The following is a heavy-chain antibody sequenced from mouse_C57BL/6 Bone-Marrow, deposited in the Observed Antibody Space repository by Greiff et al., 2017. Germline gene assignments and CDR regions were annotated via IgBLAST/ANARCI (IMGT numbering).Heavy chain of an antibody. CDR1: GYTFTSYW. Sequence: QVQLKQPGAELVKPGASVKLSCKASGYTFTSYWMQWVKQRPGQGLEWIGEIDPSDSYTNYNQKFKGKATLTVDTSSSTAYMQLSSLTSEDSAVYYCARENYYGSGQYYFDYWGQGTTLTVSS. CDR3: ARENYYGSGQYYFDY. D-gene: IGHD1-1*01. V-gene: IGHV1-50*01. J-gene: IGHJ2*01. CDR2: IDPSDSYT.